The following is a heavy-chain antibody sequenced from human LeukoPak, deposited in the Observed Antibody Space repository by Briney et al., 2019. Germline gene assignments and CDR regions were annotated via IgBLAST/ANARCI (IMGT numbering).Heavy chain of an antibody. Sequence: GASVKVSCKASGYTFTSYAMNWVRQAPGQGLEWMGGIIPIFGTANYAQKFQGRVTITADESTSTAYMELSSLRSEDTAVYYCARVQTPYYYYYMDVWGKGTTVTISS. CDR1: GYTFTSYA. D-gene: IGHD4-23*01. CDR2: IIPIFGTA. V-gene: IGHV1-69*13. J-gene: IGHJ6*03. CDR3: ARVQTPYYYYYMDV.